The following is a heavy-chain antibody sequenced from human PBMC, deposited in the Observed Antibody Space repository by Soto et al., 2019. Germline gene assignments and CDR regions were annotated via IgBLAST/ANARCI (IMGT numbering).Heavy chain of an antibody. CDR1: GFSLTTSGVS. V-gene: IGHV2-5*02. CDR2: IYWDDDK. Sequence: QITLKESGPTLVKPTQTLTLTCTFSGFSLTTSGVSVGWIRQPPGKALEWLALIYWDDDKRYRPSLKSRLSLTKNTHKNQVVLKMTNMDPVDTATYYCTHGDYANWFDPWGQGTLVTVSA. CDR3: THGDYANWFDP. J-gene: IGHJ5*02. D-gene: IGHD4-17*01.